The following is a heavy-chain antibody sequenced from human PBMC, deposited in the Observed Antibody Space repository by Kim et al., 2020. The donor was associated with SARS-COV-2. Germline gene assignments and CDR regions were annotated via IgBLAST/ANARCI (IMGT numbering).Heavy chain of an antibody. V-gene: IGHV3-23*01. J-gene: IGHJ6*02. D-gene: IGHD3-10*01. CDR3: AKESGRYYYYYYGMDV. Sequence: SVKGRFTNSRDNSKNTLYLQMNSRRAEDTAVYYCAKESGRYYYYYYGMDVWGQGTTVTVSS.